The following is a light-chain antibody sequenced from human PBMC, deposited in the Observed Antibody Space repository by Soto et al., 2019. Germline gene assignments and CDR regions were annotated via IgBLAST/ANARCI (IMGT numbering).Light chain of an antibody. CDR2: WAS. CDR3: QQYHSTPFT. Sequence: DIVMTQSPDSLAVSLGERATINCKSSQSVLYSSNNKNYLAWYQQKPRQPPKLLIYWASTRESGVPDRFSGSGSGTDFTLTISSLQAEDVAVYYCQQYHSTPFTFGGGTKVEIK. V-gene: IGKV4-1*01. CDR1: QSVLYSSNNKNY. J-gene: IGKJ4*01.